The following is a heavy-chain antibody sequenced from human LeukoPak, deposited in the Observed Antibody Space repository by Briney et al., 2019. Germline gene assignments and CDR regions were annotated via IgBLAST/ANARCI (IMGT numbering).Heavy chain of an antibody. J-gene: IGHJ4*02. D-gene: IGHD5-24*01. V-gene: IGHV5-51*01. Sequence: KHGESLKISCKGSGYSFTSYWIGWARQLPGKGLEWMGIIYPGDADTRYSPSFQGQVTISADKSISTAYLQWSSLKGSDTAMYYCARLGGDGYNFHFDYWGQGTLVTVSS. CDR1: GYSFTSYW. CDR2: IYPGDADT. CDR3: ARLGGDGYNFHFDY.